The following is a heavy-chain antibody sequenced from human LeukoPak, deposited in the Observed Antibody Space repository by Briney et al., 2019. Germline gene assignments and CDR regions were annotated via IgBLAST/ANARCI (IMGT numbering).Heavy chain of an antibody. Sequence: GGSLRLSCAASGFTFSSYAMSWVRQAPGKGLEWVSAISGSGGSTYYADSVKGRFTISRDNSKNTLYLQMNSLRAEDTAVYYCAKGEGYCSSTSCYFSSWGQGTLVTVSS. CDR3: AKGEGYCSSTSCYFSS. J-gene: IGHJ4*02. V-gene: IGHV3-23*01. CDR2: ISGSGGST. CDR1: GFTFSSYA. D-gene: IGHD2-2*01.